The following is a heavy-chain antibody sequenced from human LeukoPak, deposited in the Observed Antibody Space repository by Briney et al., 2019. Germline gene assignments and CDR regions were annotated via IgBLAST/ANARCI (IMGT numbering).Heavy chain of an antibody. J-gene: IGHJ4*02. CDR3: ARGDSSGWYEFDY. CDR1: GFPFRSNW. D-gene: IGHD6-19*01. Sequence: PGGSLRLSCAASGFPFRSNWMHWVRQAPGRGLAWVSGINGDGINTNYADSVKGRFTISRDNAKNTLYLQMNSLRAEDTAVYYCARGDSSGWYEFDYWGQGTLVTVSS. V-gene: IGHV3-74*01. CDR2: INGDGINT.